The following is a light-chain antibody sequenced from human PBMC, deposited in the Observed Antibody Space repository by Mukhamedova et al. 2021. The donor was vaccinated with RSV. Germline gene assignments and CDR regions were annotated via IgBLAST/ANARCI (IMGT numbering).Light chain of an antibody. V-gene: IGKV1-5*03. CDR2: LAS. CDR3: QQYHTYAT. J-gene: IGKJ1*01. Sequence: WYQRRVHGKAPKPLIYLASRLESGVPSRFSGSGSGTELTLPISSLQPDDFATYYCQQYHTYATFGQGTKVEIK.